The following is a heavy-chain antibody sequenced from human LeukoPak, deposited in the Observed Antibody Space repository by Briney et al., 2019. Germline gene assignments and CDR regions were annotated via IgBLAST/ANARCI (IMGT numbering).Heavy chain of an antibody. J-gene: IGHJ6*03. Sequence: SVKGRFTISRDNSKNTLFLQMNSLRAEDTAVYYCAKTPTAQYYYYYYYMDVWGKGTTVTVSS. D-gene: IGHD1-1*01. V-gene: IGHV3-30*02. CDR3: AKTPTAQYYYYYYYMDV.